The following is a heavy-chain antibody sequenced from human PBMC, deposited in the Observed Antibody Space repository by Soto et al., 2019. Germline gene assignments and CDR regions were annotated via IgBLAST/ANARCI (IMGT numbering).Heavy chain of an antibody. D-gene: IGHD2-21*02. CDR2: ISTNGRST. CDR3: ARDHMVTSHFDC. V-gene: IGHV3-64*04. Sequence: GGSLRLSCSASGFSFSDSAMHWVRQAPGKRLEYVSAISTNGRSTYYADSVKGRFTISRDNSKNSLYLQMDSLRVEDTAVYYCARDHMVTSHFDCWGQGTLVTVSS. J-gene: IGHJ4*02. CDR1: GFSFSDSA.